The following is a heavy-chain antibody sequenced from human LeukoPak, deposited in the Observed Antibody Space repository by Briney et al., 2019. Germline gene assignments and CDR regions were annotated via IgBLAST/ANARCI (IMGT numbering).Heavy chain of an antibody. J-gene: IGHJ4*02. D-gene: IGHD3-10*01. Sequence: PSETLSLTCTVSGGSISSYYWSWLRQPPGKGLEWIGYIYYSGSTNYNPSLKSRVTISVDTSKNQFSLKLSSVTAADTAVYYRARARRLIGSGSLGDFDYWGQGTLVTVSS. CDR2: IYYSGST. V-gene: IGHV4-59*01. CDR1: GGSISSYY. CDR3: ARARRLIGSGSLGDFDY.